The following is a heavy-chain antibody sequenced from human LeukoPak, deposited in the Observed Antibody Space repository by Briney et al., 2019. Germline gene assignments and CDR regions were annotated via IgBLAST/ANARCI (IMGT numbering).Heavy chain of an antibody. CDR2: ISYDGSNT. V-gene: IGHV3-30*18. D-gene: IGHD3-10*01. J-gene: IGHJ4*02. CDR1: GFTFSNYG. Sequence: GGSLRLSCAASGFTFSNYGTHWVRQAPGKGLDWVAFISYDGSNTYYADSVKGRFTISRDNSKNTLYLQMNSLRTEDTAVYYCVKGYGSGSYSTDYWGQGTLITVSS. CDR3: VKGYGSGSYSTDY.